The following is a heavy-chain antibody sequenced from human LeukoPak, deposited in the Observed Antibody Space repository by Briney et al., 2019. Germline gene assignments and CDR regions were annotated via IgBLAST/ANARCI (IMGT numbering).Heavy chain of an antibody. CDR3: ARHRGHSGYDPDFDY. D-gene: IGHD5-12*01. J-gene: IGHJ4*02. CDR2: IYPGDSDT. V-gene: IGHV5-51*01. CDR1: GYSFTSYW. Sequence: GESLMISCKGSGYSFTSYWIGWVRQMPGKGLEWMGIIYPGDSDTRYSPSFQGQVTISADKSISTAYLQWSSLKASDTAMYYCARHRGHSGYDPDFDYWGQGTLVTVSS.